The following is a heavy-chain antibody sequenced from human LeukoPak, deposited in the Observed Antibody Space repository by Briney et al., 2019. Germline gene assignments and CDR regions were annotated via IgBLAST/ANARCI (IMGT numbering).Heavy chain of an antibody. D-gene: IGHD3-3*01. V-gene: IGHV3-33*01. CDR3: ARAQTLFWEFDGFDI. Sequence: GGSLRLSCAASGFTFSSYGMHWVRQAPGKGLEWLAVIWYDGSNKYYADSVKGRFTISRDNAENSVYLQMNSLRDEDTAVYSCARAQTLFWEFDGFDIWGRGTKVTVSS. CDR2: IWYDGSNK. J-gene: IGHJ3*02. CDR1: GFTFSSYG.